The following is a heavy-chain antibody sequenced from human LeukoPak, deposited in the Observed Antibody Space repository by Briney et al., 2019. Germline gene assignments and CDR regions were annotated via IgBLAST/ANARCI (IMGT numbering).Heavy chain of an antibody. V-gene: IGHV5-51*01. D-gene: IGHD6-19*01. J-gene: IGHJ4*02. Sequence: GESLKISCQGSGYSFTSYWIGWVRQMSGKSLEWMGIIYPGDSDTRYRPSFQGQVTISADKSISTAYLQLSSLKASDTAMDYCERPDGVQLAVAGFDYWGQGTLVTVSS. CDR2: IYPGDSDT. CDR1: GYSFTSYW. CDR3: ERPDGVQLAVAGFDY.